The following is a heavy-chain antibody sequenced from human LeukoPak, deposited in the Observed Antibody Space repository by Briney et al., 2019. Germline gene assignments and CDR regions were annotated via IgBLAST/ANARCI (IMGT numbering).Heavy chain of an antibody. D-gene: IGHD4-23*01. CDR1: GYTFTSYY. J-gene: IGHJ3*02. Sequence: GATVKVSCKASGYTFTSYYIHWVRQAPGQGLECMGVINPSSDSTTYAQKFRGRLTMTMDTSTSTVYMELGSLRSEDTAMYYCARELMFIGNLGYAFHIWGQGTMVTVSS. CDR3: ARELMFIGNLGYAFHI. V-gene: IGHV1-46*01. CDR2: INPSSDST.